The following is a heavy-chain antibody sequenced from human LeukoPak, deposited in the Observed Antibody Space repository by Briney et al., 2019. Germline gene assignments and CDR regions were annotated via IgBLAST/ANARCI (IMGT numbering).Heavy chain of an antibody. CDR2: VWYDGSNK. V-gene: IGHV3-30*02. CDR3: AKDRAVFAGFDP. Sequence: GGSLRLSCAASGFTFSSYGMHWVRQAPGKGLEWVAVVWYDGSNKYYADSVKGRFTISRDNSKNTLYLQMNSLRAEDTAVYYCAKDRAVFAGFDPWGQGTLVTVSS. CDR1: GFTFSSYG. D-gene: IGHD3-10*02. J-gene: IGHJ5*02.